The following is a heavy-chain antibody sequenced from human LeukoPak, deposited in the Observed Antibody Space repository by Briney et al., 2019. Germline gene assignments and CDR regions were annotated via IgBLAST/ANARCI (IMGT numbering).Heavy chain of an antibody. D-gene: IGHD3-10*01. V-gene: IGHV1-24*01. CDR1: GYTFTGYY. CDR3: ATEIGMTNTYYFDY. Sequence: ASVKVSCKASGYTFTGYYMHWVRQAPGQGLEWMGGFDPEDGETIYAQKFQGRVTMTEDTSTDTAYMELSSLRSEDTAVYYCATEIGMTNTYYFDYWGQGTLVTVSS. CDR2: FDPEDGET. J-gene: IGHJ4*02.